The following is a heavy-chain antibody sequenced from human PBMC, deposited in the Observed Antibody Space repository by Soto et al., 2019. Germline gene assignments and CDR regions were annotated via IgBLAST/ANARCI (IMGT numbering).Heavy chain of an antibody. CDR1: SGSISNYY. J-gene: IGHJ5*02. CDR2: IYNTGTT. CDR3: ARTCFDSGTYYNSCFDP. D-gene: IGHD3-10*01. V-gene: IGHV4-59*01. Sequence: SETLSLTCTVSSGSISNYYWNWIRQSPGKGLEWIGSIYNTGTTSFNPSLKSRVTMSVDTSKNQFSLELTSLTAADAAVYYCARTCFDSGTYYNSCFDPWGQGTLVTVSS.